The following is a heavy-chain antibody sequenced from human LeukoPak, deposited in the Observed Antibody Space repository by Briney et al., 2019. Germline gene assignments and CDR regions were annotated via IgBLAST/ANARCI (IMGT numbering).Heavy chain of an antibody. V-gene: IGHV3-21*01. D-gene: IGHD3-22*01. Sequence: PGGSLRLSCAASGFTFSSYSMNWVRQAPGKGLEWVSSISSSSSYIYYADSVKGRFTISRDNAKNSLYLQMNSLRAEDTAVYYCARDRNVAYYDSSGYPNWGQGTLVTVSS. CDR2: ISSSSSYI. CDR3: ARDRNVAYYDSSGYPN. CDR1: GFTFSSYS. J-gene: IGHJ4*02.